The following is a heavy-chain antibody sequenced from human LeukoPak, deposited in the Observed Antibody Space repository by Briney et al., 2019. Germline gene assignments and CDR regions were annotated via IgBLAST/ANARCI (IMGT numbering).Heavy chain of an antibody. CDR1: GYTFTGYY. CDR3: ARDKVPIRGVIITYNWFDP. D-gene: IGHD3-10*01. CDR2: INPNSGGT. V-gene: IGHV1-2*02. J-gene: IGHJ5*02. Sequence: GASVKVSCKASGYTFTGYYMHWVRQAPGQGLEWMGWINPNSGGTNYAQKFQGRVTMTRDTSISTAYMELSRLRSDDTAVYYCARDKVPIRGVIITYNWFDPWGQGTLVTVSS.